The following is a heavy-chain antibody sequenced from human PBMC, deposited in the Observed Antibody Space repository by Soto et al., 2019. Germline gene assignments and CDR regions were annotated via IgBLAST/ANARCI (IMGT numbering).Heavy chain of an antibody. J-gene: IGHJ5*02. V-gene: IGHV1-69*01. CDR1: GGTFSSYA. D-gene: IGHD5-12*01. CDR3: ARGMEMATLKGDWFDP. CDR2: IIPIFGTE. Sequence: QVQLVQSGAEVKKPGYSVKVSCKASGGTFSSYAISWVRQAPGQGLEWMGGIIPIFGTENYAQKFQGRVTITADESTSTAYMELSSLRSEDTAVYYCARGMEMATLKGDWFDPWGQGTLVTVSS.